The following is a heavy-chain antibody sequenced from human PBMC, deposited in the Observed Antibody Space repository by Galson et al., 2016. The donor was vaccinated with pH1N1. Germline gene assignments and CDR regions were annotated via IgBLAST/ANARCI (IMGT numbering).Heavy chain of an antibody. D-gene: IGHD1-7*01. CDR2: VYHSGTA. J-gene: IGHJ4*02. CDR1: GFHITNTNW. V-gene: IGHV4-38-2*01. CDR3: ARHDYWNSLDY. Sequence: ETLSLTCGVSGFHITNTNWWGWIRQPPGKGLEWIGSVYHSGTAYYNPSLKSRVTISVDTSKNQFPVKLRSVTAADTAVYYCARHDYWNSLDYWSQGIQVTV.